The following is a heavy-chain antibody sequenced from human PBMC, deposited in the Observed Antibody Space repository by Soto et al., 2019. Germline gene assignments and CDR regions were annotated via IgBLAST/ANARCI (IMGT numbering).Heavy chain of an antibody. Sequence: GGSLRLSCAASGFTFSSYDMHWVRQATGKGLEWVSAIGTAGDPYYPGSVRGRFTISRENAKNSLYLQMNSLRAGDTAVYYCARESRDGYNFAFDIWGQGTMVTVSS. CDR3: ARESRDGYNFAFDI. D-gene: IGHD5-12*01. J-gene: IGHJ3*02. CDR2: IGTAGDP. CDR1: GFTFSSYD. V-gene: IGHV3-13*05.